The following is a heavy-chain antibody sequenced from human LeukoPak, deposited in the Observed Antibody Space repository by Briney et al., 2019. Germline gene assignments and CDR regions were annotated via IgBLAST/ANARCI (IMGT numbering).Heavy chain of an antibody. J-gene: IGHJ3*02. CDR1: GFTFSSYW. D-gene: IGHD6-13*01. V-gene: IGHV3-7*01. CDR3: AISRIAAAGGDAFDI. Sequence: GGSLRLSCAASGFTFSSYWMSWVRQAPGKGLEWVANIKQDGSEKYYVDSVKGRFTISRDNAKNSLYLQMNSLRAEDTAVYYCAISRIAAAGGDAFDIWGQGTMVTVSS. CDR2: IKQDGSEK.